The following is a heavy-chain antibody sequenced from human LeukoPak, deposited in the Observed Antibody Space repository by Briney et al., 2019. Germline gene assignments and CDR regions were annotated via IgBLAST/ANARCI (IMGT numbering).Heavy chain of an antibody. CDR1: GGSISSSSYY. Sequence: PSETLSLTCTVSGGSISSSSYYWGWIRQPPGKGLEWIGSIYYSGSTYYNPSLKSRVTISVDTSKNQFSLKLSSVTAADTAVYYCARGGHKLLRCFGYWGQGTLVTVSS. V-gene: IGHV4-39*07. D-gene: IGHD2-15*01. CDR3: ARGGHKLLRCFGY. J-gene: IGHJ4*02. CDR2: IYYSGST.